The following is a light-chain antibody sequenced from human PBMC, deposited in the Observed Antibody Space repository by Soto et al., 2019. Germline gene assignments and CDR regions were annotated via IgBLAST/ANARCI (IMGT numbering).Light chain of an antibody. J-gene: IGKJ4*02. Sequence: DIEMTQSPATLSVSPGERATLSCRASQSVSSNLNWYQQKPGQVPTLLIYVASTRATGVPARFSGSGSGTDFTLTISSLQPEDCAVYYCQQYINWPRTFGGGTKVEIK. CDR2: VAS. CDR1: QSVSSN. CDR3: QQYINWPRT. V-gene: IGKV3-15*01.